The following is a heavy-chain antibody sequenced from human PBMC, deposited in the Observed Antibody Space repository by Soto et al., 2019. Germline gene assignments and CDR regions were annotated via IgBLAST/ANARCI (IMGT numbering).Heavy chain of an antibody. CDR1: GYTFTGYY. J-gene: IGHJ4*02. CDR2: INPNSGGT. V-gene: IGHV1-2*04. CDR3: ARFREGTANFDY. Sequence: QVQLVQSGAEVKKPGASVKVSCKASGYTFTGYYMHWVRQAPGQGLEWMGWINPNSGGTNYAQKFKGWVTMTRDTSISTGYMELSRLRSNDTAVYYCARFREGTANFDYWGQGTLVTVSS.